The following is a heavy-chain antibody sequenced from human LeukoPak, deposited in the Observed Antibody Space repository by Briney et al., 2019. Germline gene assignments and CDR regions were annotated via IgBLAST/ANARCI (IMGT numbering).Heavy chain of an antibody. Sequence: PGGSLRLSCAASGFSFSNYGMSWVRQAPGKGLEWVSGITGHGDTTYADSVKGRFTISRDNSRNTVYLQMNSLRAEDTAVYYCANDLGWIQLNLGRGQGTLVTVSS. V-gene: IGHV3-23*01. CDR2: ITGHGDTT. CDR3: ANDLGWIQLNLG. CDR1: GFSFSNYG. D-gene: IGHD5-18*01. J-gene: IGHJ4*02.